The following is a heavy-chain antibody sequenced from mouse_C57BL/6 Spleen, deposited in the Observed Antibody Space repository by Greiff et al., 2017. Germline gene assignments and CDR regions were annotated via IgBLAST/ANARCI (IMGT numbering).Heavy chain of an antibody. J-gene: IGHJ4*01. Sequence: QVHVKQPGPELVKPGASVKLSCKASGYTFTSYDINWVKQRPGQGLEWIGWIYPRDGSTKYNEKFKGKATLTVDTSSSTAYMELHSLTSEDSAVYFCARENIYAMDYWGQGTSVTVSS. D-gene: IGHD1-3*01. V-gene: IGHV1-85*01. CDR2: IYPRDGST. CDR1: GYTFTSYD. CDR3: ARENIYAMDY.